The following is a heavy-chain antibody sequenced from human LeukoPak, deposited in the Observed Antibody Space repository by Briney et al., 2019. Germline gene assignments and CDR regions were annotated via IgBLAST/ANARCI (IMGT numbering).Heavy chain of an antibody. D-gene: IGHD6-19*01. CDR1: GGSFSGYY. J-gene: IGHJ4*02. Sequence: SETLSLTCAVYGGSFSGYYWSWIRQPPGKGLEWIGEINHSGSTNYNPSLKSRVTISVDTSKNQFSLKLSSVTAADTAVYYCARASWQWRYYFDYWGQGTLVTVSS. CDR3: ARASWQWRYYFDY. CDR2: INHSGST. V-gene: IGHV4-34*01.